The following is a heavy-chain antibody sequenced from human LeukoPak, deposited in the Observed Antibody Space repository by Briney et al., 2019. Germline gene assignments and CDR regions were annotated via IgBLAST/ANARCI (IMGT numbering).Heavy chain of an antibody. D-gene: IGHD3-9*01. CDR3: AKDLYYDILTGYHPLFDY. CDR1: GLTFSGYW. CDR2: IKQDGSEK. Sequence: GGSLRLSCAASGLTFSGYWLTWVRQAPGKGLEWVANIKQDGSEKNYVDSVKGRFTISRDNADNSLYLQMTSLRAEDTAVYYCAKDLYYDILTGYHPLFDYWGQGTLVTVSS. J-gene: IGHJ4*02. V-gene: IGHV3-7*03.